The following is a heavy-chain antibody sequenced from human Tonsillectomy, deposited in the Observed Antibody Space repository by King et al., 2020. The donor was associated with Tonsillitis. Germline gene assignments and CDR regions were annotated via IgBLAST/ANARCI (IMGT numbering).Heavy chain of an antibody. Sequence: TLKESGPALVKPPQTLTLTCTFSGFSLSTSGMGVSWIRQPPGKALEWLALIDWDDDIYYSTSLKTRLTISKDTPKNQVVLTKTNMDPVDTATYYCARIACTGDRQIDFWGQGTLVTVSS. J-gene: IGHJ4*02. CDR3: ARIACTGDRQIDF. CDR2: IDWDDDI. D-gene: IGHD2-8*02. V-gene: IGHV2-70*01. CDR1: GFSLSTSGMG.